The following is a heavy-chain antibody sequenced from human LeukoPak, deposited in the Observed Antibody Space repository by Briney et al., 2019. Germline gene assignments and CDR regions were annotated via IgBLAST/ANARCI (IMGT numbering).Heavy chain of an antibody. CDR3: ARAYSSSWFYWFDP. CDR2: MNPNSGNT. CDR1: GYTFTSYD. V-gene: IGHV1-8*01. Sequence: ATVKVFCKASGYTFTSYDINWVRQARGQGREWMGWMNPNSGNTGYAQKFQGRVTMTSNTSISTAYMEVTSPRSEDTAVYYCARAYSSSWFYWFDPWGQGTLVTVSS. D-gene: IGHD6-13*01. J-gene: IGHJ5*02.